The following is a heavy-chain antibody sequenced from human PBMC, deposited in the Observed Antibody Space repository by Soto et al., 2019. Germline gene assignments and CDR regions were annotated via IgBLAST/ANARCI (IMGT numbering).Heavy chain of an antibody. CDR1: GGSISSYY. CDR2: IYYSGST. Sequence: SETLSLTCTVSGGSISSYYWSWIRQPPGKGLEWIGYIYYSGSTNYNPSLKSRVTISVDTSKNQFSLKLGSVTAADTAVYYCARDKEYCSGGSCYRADYMDVWGKGTTVTVSS. V-gene: IGHV4-59*01. D-gene: IGHD2-15*01. J-gene: IGHJ6*03. CDR3: ARDKEYCSGGSCYRADYMDV.